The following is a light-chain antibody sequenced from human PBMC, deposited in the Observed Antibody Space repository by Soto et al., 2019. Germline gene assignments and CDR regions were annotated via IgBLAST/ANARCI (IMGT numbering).Light chain of an antibody. Sequence: PGERATLSCRASQNVASSYLAWYQQKPGQAPRLLIYGSSIRGAGIPGRFSGSGSGTDFTLTISRLDPEDFAVYFCQQYGSSPRTFGQGTKVDIK. CDR3: QQYGSSPRT. CDR2: GSS. CDR1: QNVASSY. V-gene: IGKV3-20*01. J-gene: IGKJ1*01.